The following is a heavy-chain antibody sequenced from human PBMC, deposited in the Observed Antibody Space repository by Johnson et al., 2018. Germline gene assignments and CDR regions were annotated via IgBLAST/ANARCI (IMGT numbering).Heavy chain of an antibody. V-gene: IGHV3-23*04. Sequence: VQLVESGGGLVQPGGSLRLSCAASGFTFRIFAMAWVRQAPGKGLAWVSAISGAGGNTFYADSGKGRFTISRDNPKSTLDLQVNSPKAEDTAVYYCAKVVLDYYGSGTVYTEYYFDYWGQGTLVTVSS. CDR3: AKVVLDYYGSGTVYTEYYFDY. J-gene: IGHJ4*02. CDR2: ISGAGGNT. D-gene: IGHD3-10*01. CDR1: GFTFRIFA.